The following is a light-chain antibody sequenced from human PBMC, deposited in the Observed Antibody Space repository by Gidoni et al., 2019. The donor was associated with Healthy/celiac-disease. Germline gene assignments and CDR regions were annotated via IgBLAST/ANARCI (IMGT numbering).Light chain of an antibody. CDR1: QSVLYSSNNKNY. V-gene: IGKV4-1*01. CDR3: QQYYSTPLAWT. J-gene: IGKJ1*01. CDR2: LAS. Sequence: DIVMTQSPDALAVSLGERATINCKSSQSVLYSSNNKNYLAWYQQKPGQPPKLLIYLASTRESGVPARFSGSGSGTDFTLTISSLQAEDVAVYYCQQYYSTPLAWTFGQXTKVEIK.